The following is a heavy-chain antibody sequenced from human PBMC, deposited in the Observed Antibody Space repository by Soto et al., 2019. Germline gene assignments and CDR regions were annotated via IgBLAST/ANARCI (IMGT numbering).Heavy chain of an antibody. CDR2: MNPNTGNT. D-gene: IGHD5-12*01. CDR1: GYTFTDYD. Sequence: QVQLVQSGAEVKKPGAPVNVSFRSSGYTFTDYDINWVRQAPGQGLEWMGWMNPNTGNTRYAQHFQVRLTMTRDTSISTAFMELRNLRSEDTAFSYCAIGNLATLTDFWGQGTLVTVTS. V-gene: IGHV1-8*01. J-gene: IGHJ4*02. CDR3: AIGNLATLTDF.